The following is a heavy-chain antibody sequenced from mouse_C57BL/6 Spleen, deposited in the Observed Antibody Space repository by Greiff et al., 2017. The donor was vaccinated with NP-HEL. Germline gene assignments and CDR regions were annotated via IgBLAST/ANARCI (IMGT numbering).Heavy chain of an antibody. CDR1: GIDFSRYW. CDR3: ARLIDYYGSSYGYFDV. D-gene: IGHD1-1*01. CDR2: INPDSSTI. J-gene: IGHJ1*03. V-gene: IGHV4-1*01. Sequence: AASGIDFSRYWMSWVRRAPGKGLEWIGEINPDSSTINYAPSLKDKFIISRDNAKNTLYLQMSKVRSEDTALYYCARLIDYYGSSYGYFDVWGTGTTVTVSS.